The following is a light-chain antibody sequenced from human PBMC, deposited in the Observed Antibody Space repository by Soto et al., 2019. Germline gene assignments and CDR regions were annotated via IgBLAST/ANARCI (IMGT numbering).Light chain of an antibody. J-gene: IGKJ1*01. Sequence: DIRMTQSPSILSASLGDRVTIACLASQRISSWLAWYQQKPGKAPNLLMYDASTLEDGVPSRFSGRGSGTEFSLTISNLQPDDVATYFCQQYDNYSWTLGQGTKVDIK. CDR2: DAS. CDR1: QRISSW. CDR3: QQYDNYSWT. V-gene: IGKV1-5*01.